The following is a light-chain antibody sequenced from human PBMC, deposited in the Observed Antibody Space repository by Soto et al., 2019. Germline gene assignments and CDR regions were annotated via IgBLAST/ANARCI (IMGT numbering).Light chain of an antibody. J-gene: IGLJ2*01. CDR3: ASYSSSETPVV. CDR2: DVT. CDR1: ARDIGGYQF. V-gene: IGLV2-14*03. Sequence: QSALTQPASVSGSPGQSITISCTGTARDIGGYQFVSWSQQHPDKAPKLIIVDVTKRPSGISSRFSASKSGTTASLTISGLLPEDEAQYYCASYSSSETPVVFGGGTQLTVL.